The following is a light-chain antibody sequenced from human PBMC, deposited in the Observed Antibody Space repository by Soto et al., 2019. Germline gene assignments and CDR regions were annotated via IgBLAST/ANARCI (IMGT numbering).Light chain of an antibody. CDR3: QQYDSSPYT. Sequence: EIVLTQSPGTLSLSPGERATLSCMASHSVSTTYFAWYQQKPGQTPRLLIYASSSRETGIPDTFSGSGSGTDFTLTISRLEPEDFAVYYCQQYDSSPYTFGQGTKLEIK. CDR1: HSVSTTY. CDR2: ASS. J-gene: IGKJ2*01. V-gene: IGKV3-20*01.